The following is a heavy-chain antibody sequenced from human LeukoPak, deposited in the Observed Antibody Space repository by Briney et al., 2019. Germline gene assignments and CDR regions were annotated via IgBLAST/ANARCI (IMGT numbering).Heavy chain of an antibody. Sequence: GGSLRLSCAASGFTFSSYSMNWVRQAPGKGLEWVSSISSRSSYIYYADSVKGRFTISRDNAKNSLYLQMNSLRAEDTAVYYCARATATYDYVWGSYRQSYGMDVWGQGTTVTVSS. J-gene: IGHJ6*02. CDR2: ISSRSSYI. D-gene: IGHD3-16*02. V-gene: IGHV3-21*01. CDR1: GFTFSSYS. CDR3: ARATATYDYVWGSYRQSYGMDV.